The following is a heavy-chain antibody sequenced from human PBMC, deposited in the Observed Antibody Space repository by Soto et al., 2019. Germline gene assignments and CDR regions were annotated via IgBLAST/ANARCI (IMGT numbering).Heavy chain of an antibody. Sequence: HPGGSLRLSCAASGFTFSSYDMHWVRQATGKGLEWVSAIGTAGDPYYPGSVKGRFTISRENAKNSLYLQMNSLRAGDTAVYYCARVGDSSGWYYFDYWGQGTLVTVSS. V-gene: IGHV3-13*05. CDR1: GFTFSSYD. J-gene: IGHJ4*02. D-gene: IGHD6-19*01. CDR2: IGTAGDP. CDR3: ARVGDSSGWYYFDY.